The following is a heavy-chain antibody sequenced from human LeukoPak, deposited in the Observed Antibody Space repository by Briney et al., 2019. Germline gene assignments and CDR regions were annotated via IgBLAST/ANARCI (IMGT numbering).Heavy chain of an antibody. CDR1: GFSFSRYA. D-gene: IGHD1-14*01. CDR2: ISPGSSTI. CDR3: AIFPRNNCNY. Sequence: GGSLTLSCAASGFSFSRYAEKWVRQAPGKGLEWVSHISPGSSTIYYADSVKGRLTISRDNAKNSLYLQMNSLRDEDTAVYYCAIFPRNNCNYCGQGTLVTVSS. V-gene: IGHV3-48*02. J-gene: IGHJ4*02.